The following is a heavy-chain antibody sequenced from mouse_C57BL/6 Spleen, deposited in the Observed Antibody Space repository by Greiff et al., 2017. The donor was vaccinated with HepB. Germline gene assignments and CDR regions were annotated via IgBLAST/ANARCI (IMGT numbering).Heavy chain of an antibody. CDR2: IYPGDGDT. D-gene: IGHD2-1*01. Sequence: VQLQESGPELVKPGASVKISCKASGYAFSSSWMNWVKQRPGKGLEWIGRIYPGDGDTNYNGKFKGKATLTADKSSSTAYMQLSSLTSEDSAVYFCAGIYYGNWGNYFDYWGQGTTLTVSS. J-gene: IGHJ2*01. V-gene: IGHV1-82*01. CDR1: GYAFSSSW. CDR3: AGIYYGNWGNYFDY.